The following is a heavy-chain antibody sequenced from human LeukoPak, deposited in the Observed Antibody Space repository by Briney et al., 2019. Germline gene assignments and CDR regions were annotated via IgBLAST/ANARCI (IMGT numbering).Heavy chain of an antibody. Sequence: ASVKVSFKASGYTFTSYGISWVRQAPGQGLEWMGWISAYNGNTNFAQKLQGRVTMTTDTSTSTAYIELRSLRSDDTAVYYCARAYYDSSGFCDYWGQGTLVTVSS. J-gene: IGHJ4*02. V-gene: IGHV1-18*01. CDR2: ISAYNGNT. CDR3: ARAYYDSSGFCDY. D-gene: IGHD3-22*01. CDR1: GYTFTSYG.